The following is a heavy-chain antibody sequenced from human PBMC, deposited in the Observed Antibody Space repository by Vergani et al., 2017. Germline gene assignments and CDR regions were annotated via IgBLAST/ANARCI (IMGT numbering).Heavy chain of an antibody. D-gene: IGHD3-9*01. Sequence: EMQLLESGGGLVKPGGSLRLSCAASGFTFGSYAMTWVRQAPGKGLEWVSSISSSSSYIYYADSVKGRFTISRDNAKNSLYLQMNSLRAEDTAVYYCARDQGNRYFDWLNAFDIWGQGTMVTVSS. CDR3: ARDQGNRYFDWLNAFDI. CDR1: GFTFGSYA. CDR2: ISSSSSYI. J-gene: IGHJ3*02. V-gene: IGHV3-21*01.